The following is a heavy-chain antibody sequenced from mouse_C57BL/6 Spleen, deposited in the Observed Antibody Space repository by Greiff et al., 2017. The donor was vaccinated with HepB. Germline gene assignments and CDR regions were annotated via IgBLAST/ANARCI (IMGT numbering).Heavy chain of an antibody. V-gene: IGHV1-66*01. CDR3: AGYYGSSLSYWYFDV. CDR2: IYPGSGNT. CDR1: GYSFTSYY. D-gene: IGHD1-1*01. Sequence: QVQLKESGPELVKPGASVKISCKASGYSFTSYYIHWVKQRPGQGLEWIGWIYPGSGNTKYKEKFKGKATLTADTSSSTAYMQLSSLTSEDSAVYYCAGYYGSSLSYWYFDVWGTGTTVTVSS. J-gene: IGHJ1*03.